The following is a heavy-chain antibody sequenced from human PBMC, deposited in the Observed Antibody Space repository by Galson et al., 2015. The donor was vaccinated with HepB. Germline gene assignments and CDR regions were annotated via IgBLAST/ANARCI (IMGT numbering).Heavy chain of an antibody. CDR1: GYTLTELS. Sequence: SVKVSCKVSGYTLTELSMHWVRQAPGKGLEWMGGFDPEDGETIYAQKFQGRVTITADESTSTAYMELSSLRSEDTAVYYCAREGSGDYCSSTSCYALYYYYYMDVWGKGTTVTVSS. J-gene: IGHJ6*03. CDR2: FDPEDGET. V-gene: IGHV1-24*01. D-gene: IGHD2-2*01. CDR3: AREGSGDYCSSTSCYALYYYYYMDV.